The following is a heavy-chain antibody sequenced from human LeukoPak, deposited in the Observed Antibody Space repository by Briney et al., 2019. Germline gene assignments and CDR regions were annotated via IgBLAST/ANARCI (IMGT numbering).Heavy chain of an antibody. V-gene: IGHV3-23*01. Sequence: PGGSLRLSCAASGFTFSSYAMSWVRQAPGKGLEWVSAISSSGVSTYYADSVKGRFTVSRDNSKNTLYLQMNSPRTEDTALYYCAKEVITLVYDFWGQGTLVTVSS. D-gene: IGHD3-16*01. J-gene: IGHJ4*02. CDR3: AKEVITLVYDF. CDR2: ISSSGVST. CDR1: GFTFSSYA.